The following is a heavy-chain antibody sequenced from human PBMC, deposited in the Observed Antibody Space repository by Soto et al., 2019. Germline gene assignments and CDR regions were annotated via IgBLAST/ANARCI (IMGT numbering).Heavy chain of an antibody. D-gene: IGHD6-13*01. CDR2: IYYSGST. V-gene: IGHV4-39*01. CDR3: ARQRGGSRSSFFF. J-gene: IGHJ4*02. CDR1: GGSISSSSYY. Sequence: SETLSLTCTVSGGSISSSSYYWGWIRQPPGKGLEWIGSIYYSGSTYYNPSLKSRVTISVDTSKNQFSLKLSSVTAADTAVYYCARQRGGSRSSFFFWGRGTLVTVSS.